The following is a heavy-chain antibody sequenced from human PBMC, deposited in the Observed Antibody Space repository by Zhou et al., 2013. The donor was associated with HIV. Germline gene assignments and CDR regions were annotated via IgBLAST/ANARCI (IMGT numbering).Heavy chain of an antibody. Sequence: QVQLVQSGGEVKKPGSSVKVSCKGSGDSFNRYAISWVRQAPGQGLEWMGRIIPLLGIPNYAQKFQGRVTITTDESTSTAYMELSSLRSEDTAVYYCAREGDFDEFDYWGQGTLVTVSS. CDR3: AREGDFDEFDY. D-gene: IGHD3-9*01. V-gene: IGHV1-69*04. CDR1: GDSFNRYA. J-gene: IGHJ4*02. CDR2: IIPLLGIP.